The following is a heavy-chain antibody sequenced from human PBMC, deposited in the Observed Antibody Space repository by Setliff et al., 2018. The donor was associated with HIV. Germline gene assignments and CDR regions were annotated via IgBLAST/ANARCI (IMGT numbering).Heavy chain of an antibody. J-gene: IGHJ6*03. D-gene: IGHD1-1*01. V-gene: IGHV4-34*01. CDR2: VNHSGST. Sequence: SETLSLTCAVYGGSFNNYFWTWIRQPPGKGQEWIGEVNHSGSTNYNPSLKSRVTISVDTSKNQVSLKLNSITAADTAIYYCARVRDPNWNYDMDVWGQGTTVTVSS. CDR3: ARVRDPNWNYDMDV. CDR1: GGSFNNYF.